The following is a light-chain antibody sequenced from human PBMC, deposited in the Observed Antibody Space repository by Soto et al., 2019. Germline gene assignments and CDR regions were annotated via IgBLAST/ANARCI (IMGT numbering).Light chain of an antibody. J-gene: IGKJ1*01. Sequence: QSPSTLSVSPEERATLSCRACQTIGNKLAWYQQRPGQAPRLLMYGASTRATDIPVRFSGSGSGTEFTLTITGLQSEDFTIYYCQQYNDWPWTFAQGTNVDIK. CDR1: QTIGNK. CDR2: GAS. CDR3: QQYNDWPWT. V-gene: IGKV3-15*01.